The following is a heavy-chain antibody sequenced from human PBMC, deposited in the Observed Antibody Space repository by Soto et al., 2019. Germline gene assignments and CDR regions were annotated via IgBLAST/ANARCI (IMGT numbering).Heavy chain of an antibody. Sequence: PSETLSLTCTVSGGSISSSSYYWGWIRQPPGKGLEWIGSIYYSGSTYYNPSLKSRVTISVDTSKNQFSLKLSSVTAADTAVYYCAILLVGATSSDAFDIWGQGTMVTVSS. D-gene: IGHD1-26*01. V-gene: IGHV4-39*01. CDR3: AILLVGATSSDAFDI. CDR2: IYYSGST. CDR1: GGSISSSSYY. J-gene: IGHJ3*02.